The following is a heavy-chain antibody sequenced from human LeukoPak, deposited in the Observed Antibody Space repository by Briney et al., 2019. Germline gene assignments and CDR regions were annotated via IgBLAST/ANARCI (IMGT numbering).Heavy chain of an antibody. CDR2: GHYTGNT. V-gene: IGHV4-39*01. D-gene: IGHD2-21*02. Sequence: SETLSLTCTVSGGSISAISGGPYYWGWIRQPPGKGLERMGSGHYTGNTYTPSPKRRVTTSIDTSNNRFSLKASSVTAAATAVSYCARHGHHGDHDYWGQGNLVTVSS. CDR3: ARHGHHGDHDY. J-gene: IGHJ4*02. CDR1: GGSISAISGGPYY.